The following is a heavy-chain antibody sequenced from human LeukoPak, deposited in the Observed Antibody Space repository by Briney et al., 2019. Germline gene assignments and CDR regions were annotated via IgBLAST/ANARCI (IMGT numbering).Heavy chain of an antibody. V-gene: IGHV5-51*01. CDR1: GYSFTSYW. CDR2: IYPGDSRT. J-gene: IGHJ5*02. D-gene: IGHD2-2*01. CDR3: ARRELTSTWSYP. Sequence: GESLKISCKGVGYSFTSYWIGWVRQMAGQGMEWMGVIYPGDSRTRYNPSFQGQVTISVDKSINTAYLQWVSLKVSDTAIYYCARRELTSTWSYPWGQGTLVTVSS.